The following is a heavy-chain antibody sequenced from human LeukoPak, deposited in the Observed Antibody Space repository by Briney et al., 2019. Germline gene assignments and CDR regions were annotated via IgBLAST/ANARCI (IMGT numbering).Heavy chain of an antibody. V-gene: IGHV1-8*01. D-gene: IGHD3-10*01. Sequence: EASVKVSCKASGYTFTSYDINWVRQATGQGLEWMGWMNPNSGNTGYAQKFQGRVTMTRNTSISTAYMELSSLRSEDTAVYYCARGCGRSTMVRGVKGAYYFDYWGQGTLVTVSS. CDR2: MNPNSGNT. CDR3: ARGCGRSTMVRGVKGAYYFDY. CDR1: GYTFTSYD. J-gene: IGHJ4*02.